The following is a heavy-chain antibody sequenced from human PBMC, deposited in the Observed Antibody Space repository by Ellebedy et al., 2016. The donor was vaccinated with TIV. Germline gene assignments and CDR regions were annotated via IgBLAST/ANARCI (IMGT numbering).Heavy chain of an antibody. CDR2: INAGNGNT. CDR1: GYTFTTYA. V-gene: IGHV1-3*01. J-gene: IGHJ5*02. CDR3: ARAVYGMGWFDP. D-gene: IGHD2-8*01. Sequence: AASVTVSCKASGYTFTTYALHWVRQAPGQRLEWMGWINAGNGNTKYSQKFQGRVTITRDTSANTAYMELSSLRSEDTAVYFCARAVYGMGWFDPWGLGTLVTVSS.